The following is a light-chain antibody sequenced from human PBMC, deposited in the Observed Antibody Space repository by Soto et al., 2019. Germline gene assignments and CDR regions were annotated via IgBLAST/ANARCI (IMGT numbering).Light chain of an antibody. CDR1: SSNIGSNY. V-gene: IGLV1-47*01. J-gene: IGLJ2*01. Sequence: QSVLTQPPSASGTPGQRVTISCSGSSSNIGSNYVYWYQQFPGTAPKLLIYRNNEWPSGVPDRFSGSKSGTSASLAISGLRPEDEANFYCAAWDDSLSGVVFGGGTKLTVL. CDR3: AAWDDSLSGVV. CDR2: RNN.